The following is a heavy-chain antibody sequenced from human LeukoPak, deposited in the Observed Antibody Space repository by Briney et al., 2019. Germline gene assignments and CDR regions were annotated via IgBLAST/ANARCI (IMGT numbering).Heavy chain of an antibody. CDR3: ARHFSEDGYNAAPFQH. V-gene: IGHV4-39*01. CDR2: ICNGRTT. Sequence: SETLSLTCTVSGDSISSITYYWAWIRQPPGKGREWIGSICNGRTTYYNPSLKGRVTMSIDTSKNQFSLKLTSVTAADTAVYYCARHFSEDGYNAAPFQHWGQGTLVTVSS. J-gene: IGHJ1*01. CDR1: GDSISSITYY. D-gene: IGHD5-24*01.